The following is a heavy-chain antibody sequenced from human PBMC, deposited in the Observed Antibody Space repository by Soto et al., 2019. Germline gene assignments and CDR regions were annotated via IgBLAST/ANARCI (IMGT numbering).Heavy chain of an antibody. D-gene: IGHD2-2*01. CDR2: INHSGST. CDR3: ARVILGVVVPAEASNWFDP. CDR1: GGSFSGYY. Sequence: PSETLSLTCAVYGGSFSGYYGSWLRQPPGKGLEWIGEINHSGSTNYNPSLKSRVTISVDTSKNQFSLKLSSVTAADTAVYYCARVILGVVVPAEASNWFDPWGQGTLVTVSS. V-gene: IGHV4-34*01. J-gene: IGHJ5*02.